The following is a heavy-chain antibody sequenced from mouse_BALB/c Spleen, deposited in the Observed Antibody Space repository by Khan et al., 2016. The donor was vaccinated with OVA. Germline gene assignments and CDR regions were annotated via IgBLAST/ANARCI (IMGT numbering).Heavy chain of an antibody. CDR2: IIPSNDYT. J-gene: IGHJ3*01. D-gene: IGHD2-14*01. V-gene: IGHV1-4*01. CDR3: EREGAYYRSDGWFAY. CDR1: GYTFTTYT. Sequence: QMQLEESGAELARPGASVKMSCKASGYTFTTYTIHWVKQRPGQGLEWIGYIIPSNDYTNYNQKFKDRATLTADKSSSTAYMQLSSLTSEDSAVYYCEREGAYYRSDGWFAYWGQGTLVTVSA.